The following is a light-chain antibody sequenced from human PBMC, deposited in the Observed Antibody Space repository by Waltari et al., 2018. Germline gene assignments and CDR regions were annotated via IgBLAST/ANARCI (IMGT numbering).Light chain of an antibody. V-gene: IGLV2-23*02. CDR3: CSYAYAARI. CDR2: EVN. CDR1: SSDVGSYDL. Sequence: QSALTQPASVSGSPGQSITISCTGTSSDVGSYDLVSWYQLHPGKAPKVIIYEVNKRPSGVSNRFSGSKSGNTASLTISGLQAEDEADYYCCSYAYAARIFDGGTKLTVL. J-gene: IGLJ2*01.